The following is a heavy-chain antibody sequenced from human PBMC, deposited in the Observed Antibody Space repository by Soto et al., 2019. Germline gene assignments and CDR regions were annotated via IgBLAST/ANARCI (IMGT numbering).Heavy chain of an antibody. J-gene: IGHJ4*02. D-gene: IGHD3-10*01. V-gene: IGHV4-61*01. Sequence: SETLSLTCTVSGGSVSSGSYYWSWIRQPPGQGLEWIGYIYYSGSTNYNPSLKSRVTISVDTSKNQFSLKLSSVTAADTAVDYCARDRGGYYGSGIDYWGQGTLVTVSS. CDR1: GGSVSSGSYY. CDR3: ARDRGGYYGSGIDY. CDR2: IYYSGST.